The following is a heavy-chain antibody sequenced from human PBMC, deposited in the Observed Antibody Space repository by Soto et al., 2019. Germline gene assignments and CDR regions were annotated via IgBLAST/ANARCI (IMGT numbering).Heavy chain of an antibody. V-gene: IGHV1-18*01. Sequence: ASVKVSCKASGYTFTSYGISWVRQAPGQGLEWMGWISAYNGNTNYALKLQDRVTMTTDTSTSTAYMELRSLTSDDTAVYYCARNYFDWFFDYWGQGTPVSVSS. CDR3: ARNYFDWFFDY. D-gene: IGHD3-9*01. J-gene: IGHJ4*02. CDR2: ISAYNGNT. CDR1: GYTFTSYG.